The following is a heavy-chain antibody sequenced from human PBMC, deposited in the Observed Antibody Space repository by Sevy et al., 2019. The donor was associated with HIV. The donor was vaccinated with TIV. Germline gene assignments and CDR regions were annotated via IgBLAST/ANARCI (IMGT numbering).Heavy chain of an antibody. J-gene: IGHJ5*01. CDR1: GFTFSHHN. D-gene: IGHD7-27*01. Sequence: GGSLRLSCAASGFTFSHHNMNWVRKAPGKGLEWISYISKSGSTTYFADCVGGRFTNSRDNAKNSLFLEMHSLTDKDTAVYYCAREEDRELGTIPLDSWGRGIQVTVSS. CDR2: ISKSGSTT. CDR3: AREEDRELGTIPLDS. V-gene: IGHV3-48*02.